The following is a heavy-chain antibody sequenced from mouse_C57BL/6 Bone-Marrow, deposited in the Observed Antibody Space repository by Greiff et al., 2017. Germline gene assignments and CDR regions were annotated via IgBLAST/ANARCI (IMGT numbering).Heavy chain of an antibody. J-gene: IGHJ3*01. D-gene: IGHD2-4*01. V-gene: IGHV1-64*01. CDR2: IHPNSGST. Sequence: QVQLQQPGAELVKPGASVKLSCKASGYTFTSYWMHWVKQRPGQGLEWIGMIHPNSGSTNYNEKFKGKATLTVDKSSSTAYMQLSSLTSEDSAVYYCAREVYDYDVFAYWGQGTLVTVSA. CDR3: AREVYDYDVFAY. CDR1: GYTFTSYW.